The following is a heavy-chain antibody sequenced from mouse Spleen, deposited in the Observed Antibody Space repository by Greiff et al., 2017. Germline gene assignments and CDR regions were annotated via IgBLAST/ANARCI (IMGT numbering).Heavy chain of an antibody. Sequence: QVQLQQSGAELAKPGASVKMSCMASGYTFTHYWMHWVKQRPGQGLEWIGYISPNNYYTEYNQKFKDKATLTADKSSSTAYMQLSSLTSEDSAVYYCVRSYANYEFLDVWGAGTTVTVSS. CDR1: GYTFTHYW. CDR3: VRSYANYEFLDV. D-gene: IGHD2-10*02. V-gene: IGHV1-7*01. J-gene: IGHJ1*01. CDR2: ISPNNYYT.